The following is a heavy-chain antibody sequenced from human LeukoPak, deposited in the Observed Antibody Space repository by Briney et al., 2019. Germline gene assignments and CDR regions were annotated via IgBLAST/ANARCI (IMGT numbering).Heavy chain of an antibody. CDR3: AREAGD. CDR1: GYSISSGYY. Sequence: PSETLSLTCTVSGYSISSGYYWGWIRQPPGKGLEWIGSIYHSGSTYYNPSLKSRVTISVDTSKNQFSLKLSSVTAADTAVYYCAREAGDWGQGTLVTVSS. V-gene: IGHV4-38-2*02. CDR2: IYHSGST. J-gene: IGHJ4*02. D-gene: IGHD3-10*01.